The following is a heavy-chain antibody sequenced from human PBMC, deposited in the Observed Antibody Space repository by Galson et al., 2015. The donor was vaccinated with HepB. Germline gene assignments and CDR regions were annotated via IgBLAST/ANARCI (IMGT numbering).Heavy chain of an antibody. Sequence: SLRLSCAASGFTFSSYAMHWVRQAPGKGLEWVAVISYDGSNKYYADSVKGRFTISRDNSKNTLYLQMNSLRAEDTAVYYCARDVAVAGQFDYWGQGTLVTVSS. J-gene: IGHJ4*02. CDR3: ARDVAVAGQFDY. CDR2: ISYDGSNK. D-gene: IGHD6-19*01. CDR1: GFTFSSYA. V-gene: IGHV3-30-3*01.